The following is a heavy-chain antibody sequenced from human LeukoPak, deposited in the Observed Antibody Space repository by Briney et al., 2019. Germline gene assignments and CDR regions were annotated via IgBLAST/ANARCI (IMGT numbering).Heavy chain of an antibody. CDR1: GFTFSSYA. CDR2: ISGSGGST. V-gene: IGHV3-23*01. J-gene: IGHJ4*02. CDR3: AKDWGGSGAFDY. D-gene: IGHD3-10*01. Sequence: PGGSLRLSCAASGFTFSSYAMSWVRQAPGKGLEWVSAISGSGGSTYYADSVKGRFTISRDNSKNTLYLQMNSLRAEGTAVYYCAKDWGGSGAFDYWGQGTLVTVSS.